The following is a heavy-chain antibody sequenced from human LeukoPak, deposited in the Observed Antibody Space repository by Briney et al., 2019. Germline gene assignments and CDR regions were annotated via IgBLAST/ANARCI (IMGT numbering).Heavy chain of an antibody. Sequence: GGSLRLSCAASGFTFSNYAIHWVRQAPGKGLEWVAVISYDGSNKYYADSVKGRFTISRDNSKNTLYLQMNSLRAEDTAVYYCARDTLRYFDWFRGTFDYWGQGTLVTVSS. CDR1: GFTFSNYA. V-gene: IGHV3-30-3*01. J-gene: IGHJ4*02. CDR3: ARDTLRYFDWFRGTFDY. CDR2: ISYDGSNK. D-gene: IGHD3-9*01.